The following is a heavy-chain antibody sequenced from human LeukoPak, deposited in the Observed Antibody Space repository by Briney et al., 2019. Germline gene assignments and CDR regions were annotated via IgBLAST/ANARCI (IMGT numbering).Heavy chain of an antibody. J-gene: IGHJ5*02. CDR3: ARARVVPAAIEMPAYNWFDP. D-gene: IGHD2-2*02. CDR1: GGTFSSYA. V-gene: IGHV1-69*05. Sequence: SVKVSCKASGGTFSSYAISWVRQAPGQGLEWMGGIIPIFGTANYAQKFQGRVTITTDESTSTAYMELSSLRSEDTAVYYCARARVVPAAIEMPAYNWFDPWGQGTLVTVSS. CDR2: IIPIFGTA.